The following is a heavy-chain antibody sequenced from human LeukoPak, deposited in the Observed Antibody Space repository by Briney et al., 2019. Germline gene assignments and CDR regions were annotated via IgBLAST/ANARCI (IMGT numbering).Heavy chain of an antibody. D-gene: IGHD3-10*01. CDR2: IRSSSSYI. V-gene: IGHV3-21*06. CDR3: ARDKWFGETDY. J-gene: IGHJ4*02. CDR1: GFTFSSFG. Sequence: GGSLRLSCGASGFTFSSFGMHWVRQAPGKGLEWVSSIRSSSSYIYYADSVKGRFTISRDNAKNSLYLQMNSLRAEDTAVYYCARDKWFGETDYWGQGTLVTVSS.